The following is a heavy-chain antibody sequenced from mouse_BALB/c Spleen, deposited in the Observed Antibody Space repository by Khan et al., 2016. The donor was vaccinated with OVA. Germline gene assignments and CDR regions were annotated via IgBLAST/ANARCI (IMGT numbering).Heavy chain of an antibody. V-gene: IGHV3-2*02. CDR1: GYSITSDYA. D-gene: IGHD1-1*01. Sequence: VQLKQSGPGLVKPSQSLSLTCTVTGYSITSDYAWNWIRQFPGNKLEWMGYISYSGNTNYNPSLKSRISITRDTSKNQFFLQLNSVTTEDTATYYCARIYGGDVDYWGKGTTLTVSS. J-gene: IGHJ2*01. CDR3: ARIYGGDVDY. CDR2: ISYSGNT.